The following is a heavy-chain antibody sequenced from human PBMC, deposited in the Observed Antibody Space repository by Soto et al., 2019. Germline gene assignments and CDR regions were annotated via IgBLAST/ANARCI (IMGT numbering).Heavy chain of an antibody. Sequence: QVQLVQSGAEVTRPGASVKVSCKASGYSFISHYIHWVRQAPGQGLEWRGFINPSGGSATLAQTFQDRVTMTRDTSASTVYMELTILRSEDAAVYYCARDYLSSKLSLSYFDFWGQGTLVTVSS. V-gene: IGHV1-46*01. D-gene: IGHD2-2*01. CDR3: ARDYLSSKLSLSYFDF. CDR2: INPSGGSA. CDR1: GYSFISHY. J-gene: IGHJ4*02.